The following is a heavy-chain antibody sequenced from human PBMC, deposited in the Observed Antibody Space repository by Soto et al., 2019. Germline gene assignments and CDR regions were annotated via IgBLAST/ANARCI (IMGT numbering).Heavy chain of an antibody. V-gene: IGHV1-8*01. J-gene: IGHJ4*02. CDR2: MNPNNGNA. Sequence: GAPVEVSCKASGFGLMTYDCRWVRPAAGQGLEWMGWMNPNNGNAGFAQKFRGRINMTRNTSISTAYLELSSLRSDDSAVYFCARRKERSGPYYLDLWGQGTQVTVS. CDR1: GFGLMTYD. D-gene: IGHD6-25*01. CDR3: ARRKERSGPYYLDL.